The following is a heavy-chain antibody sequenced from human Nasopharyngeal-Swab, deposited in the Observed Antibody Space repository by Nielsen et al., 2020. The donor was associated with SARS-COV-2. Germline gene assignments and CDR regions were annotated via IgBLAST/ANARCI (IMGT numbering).Heavy chain of an antibody. CDR3: ARGGLSHYYYGMDV. Sequence: KVSCKASGYTFTSYDINWVRQATGQGLEWMGWMNPNSGNTGYAQKFQGRVTMTRNTSISTAYMELSSLRSEDTAVYYCARGGLSHYYYGMDVWGQGTTVTVSS. V-gene: IGHV1-8*01. J-gene: IGHJ6*02. D-gene: IGHD2/OR15-2a*01. CDR2: MNPNSGNT. CDR1: GYTFTSYD.